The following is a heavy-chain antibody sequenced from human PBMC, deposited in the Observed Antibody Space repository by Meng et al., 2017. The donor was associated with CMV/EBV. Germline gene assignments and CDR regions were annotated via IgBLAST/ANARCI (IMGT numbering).Heavy chain of an antibody. Sequence: QTQRVESGSEVKKPGASLKVSCKASGYTFTSYGISWVRQAPGQGLEWMGWISAYNGNTNYAQKLQGRVTMTTDTSTSTAYMELRSLRSDDTAVYYCATDILTHFDYWGQGTLVTVSS. CDR3: ATDILTHFDY. D-gene: IGHD3-9*01. CDR1: GYTFTSYG. J-gene: IGHJ4*02. CDR2: ISAYNGNT. V-gene: IGHV1-18*01.